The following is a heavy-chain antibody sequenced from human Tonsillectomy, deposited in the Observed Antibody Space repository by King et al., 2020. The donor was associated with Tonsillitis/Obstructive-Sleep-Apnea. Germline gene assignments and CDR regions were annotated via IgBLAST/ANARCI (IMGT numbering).Heavy chain of an antibody. CDR3: AKDAPGSPGASERYFDY. Sequence: VQLVESGGGLVQPGGSLRLSCAASGFTFSSYAMSWVRQAPGKGLEWVSAISGSGGSTYYADSVKGRFTTSRDNSKNTLYLQMNSLRAEDTAVYYCAKDAPGSPGASERYFDYWGQGTLVTVSS. CDR2: ISGSGGST. J-gene: IGHJ4*02. V-gene: IGHV3-23*04. CDR1: GFTFSSYA. D-gene: IGHD1-26*01.